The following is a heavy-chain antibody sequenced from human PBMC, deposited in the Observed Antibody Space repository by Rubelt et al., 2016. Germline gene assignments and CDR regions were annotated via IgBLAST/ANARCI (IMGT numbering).Heavy chain of an antibody. V-gene: IGHV4-59*01. CDR3: ARTPGGDVAAAGEFDY. Sequence: QVQLQESGPGLVKPSETLSLTCTVSGGSISSYYWSWIRQPPGKGLEWIGYIYYSGNTNYNPSLKSRVTLSVDTSKNQFSLKLTSVTAADTAVHYCARTPGGDVAAAGEFDYWGQGTLVTVSS. J-gene: IGHJ4*02. CDR2: IYYSGNT. CDR1: GGSISSYY. D-gene: IGHD6-13*01.